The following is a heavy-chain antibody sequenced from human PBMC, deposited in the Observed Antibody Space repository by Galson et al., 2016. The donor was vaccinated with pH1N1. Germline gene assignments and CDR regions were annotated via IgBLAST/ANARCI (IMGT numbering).Heavy chain of an antibody. CDR3: ARRYFNS. D-gene: IGHD1-14*01. J-gene: IGHJ4*02. CDR1: GFTFDNFW. V-gene: IGHV3-7*01. Sequence: SLRLSCAASGFTFDNFWMQWVRQAPGKGLEWVANIRQDGGEKYYVDPVKGRFTISRDNAKSSLFLQMNSLTSEDTAVYYCARRYFNSWGQGTLVTVSS. CDR2: IRQDGGEK.